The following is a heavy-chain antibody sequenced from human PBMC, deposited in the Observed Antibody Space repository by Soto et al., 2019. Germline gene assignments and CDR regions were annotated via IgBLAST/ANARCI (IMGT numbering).Heavy chain of an antibody. CDR1: GVSMNDYY. J-gene: IGHJ4*02. V-gene: IGHV4-59*01. Sequence: QVQLQESGPGLVKPSETLSLTCIVSGVSMNDYYGSWIRQSPGTGLEHIGYVHYSGSVNYNPSLKSRATISMDTSKNEVSLRLASVTAADRAIYYCARSGHIFEGVVWGQGILVTVSS. CDR3: ARSGHIFEGVV. D-gene: IGHD3-3*02. CDR2: VHYSGSV.